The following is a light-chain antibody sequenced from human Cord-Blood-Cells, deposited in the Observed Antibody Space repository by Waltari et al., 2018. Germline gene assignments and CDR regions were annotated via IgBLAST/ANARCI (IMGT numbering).Light chain of an antibody. CDR3: AAWDDSLSGYV. V-gene: IGLV1-47*01. J-gene: IGLJ1*01. CDR2: RNN. Sequence: QSVLTQPPSASGPPGQRVTIPCSGSSSNIGSNYVYWYQQLPGTAPKLLIYRNNQRPSGVPDRFSGSKSGTSASLAISGLRSEDEADYYCAAWDDSLSGYVFGTGTKVTVI. CDR1: SSNIGSNY.